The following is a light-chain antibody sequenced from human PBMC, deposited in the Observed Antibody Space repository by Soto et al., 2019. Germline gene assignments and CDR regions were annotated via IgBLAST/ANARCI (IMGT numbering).Light chain of an antibody. CDR1: SSDVGSYNL. V-gene: IGLV2-23*01. CDR2: EGS. CDR3: CSYAGSSTLA. Sequence: QSVLTQPASVSGSPGQSITIFCTGTSSDVGSYNLVSWYQQHPGKAPKLMIYEGSKRPSGVSNRFSGSKSGNTASLTISGLQAEDEADYYCCSYAGSSTLAFGGGTKLTVL. J-gene: IGLJ2*01.